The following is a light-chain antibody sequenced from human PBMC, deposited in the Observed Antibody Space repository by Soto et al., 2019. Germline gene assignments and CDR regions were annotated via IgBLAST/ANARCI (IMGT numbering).Light chain of an antibody. CDR2: SNA. J-gene: IGLJ1*01. CDR3: AAWDDRLMGV. V-gene: IGLV1-44*01. Sequence: QSVLTQPPSVSGTPGQTVTITCSGSSTNIGSSSVKWYQQFPGAAPKLLIYSNALRPSGIPNRFSGSKSGTSASLAISGLQPEDKADYYCAAWDDRLMGVFGPGTKVTVL. CDR1: STNIGSSS.